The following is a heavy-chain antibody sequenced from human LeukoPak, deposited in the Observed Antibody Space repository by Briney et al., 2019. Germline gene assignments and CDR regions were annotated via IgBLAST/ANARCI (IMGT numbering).Heavy chain of an antibody. V-gene: IGHV1-69*05. CDR3: ARGTRHGYNTPFDY. CDR2: IIPIFGTA. CDR1: GGTFSSYA. J-gene: IGHJ4*02. D-gene: IGHD5-24*01. Sequence: SVEVSCKASGGTFSSYAISWVRQAPGQGLEWMGGIIPIFGTANYAQKFQGRVTITTDESTSTAYMELSSLRSEDTAVYYCARGTRHGYNTPFDYWGQGTLVTVSS.